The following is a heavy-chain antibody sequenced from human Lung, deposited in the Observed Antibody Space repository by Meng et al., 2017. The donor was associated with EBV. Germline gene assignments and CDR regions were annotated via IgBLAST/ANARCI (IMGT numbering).Heavy chain of an antibody. CDR3: AREYSSSSGLPGP. CDR2: IYDSGST. D-gene: IGHD6-6*01. Sequence: GQLQESGPGLVKPSQTLSLPCTVSGGSIRFGDYYWSWIRQPPGKGLEWIGYIYDSGSTSYNPSLMSRVTISVDTSRNQFSLKLTSVTAADTAVYYCAREYSSSSGLPGPWGQGTLVTVSS. CDR1: GGSIRFGDYY. J-gene: IGHJ5*02. V-gene: IGHV4-30-4*08.